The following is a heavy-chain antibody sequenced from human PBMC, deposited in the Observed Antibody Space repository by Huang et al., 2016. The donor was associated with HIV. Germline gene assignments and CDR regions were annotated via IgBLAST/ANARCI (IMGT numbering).Heavy chain of an antibody. CDR3: AKDGRGSGTYYDYFEY. CDR2: IADDGGSK. J-gene: IGHJ4*02. D-gene: IGHD1-26*01. Sequence: QVQLVESGGGVVQPGRSLRLSCAAFGFTFTKFDMHWVSQAPGKGREWVAIIADDGGSKYHADSVKGRFTISRDNSKNTVYLQMNSLRVEDTSVYYCAKDGRGSGTYYDYFEYWGQGTLVTVSS. V-gene: IGHV3-30*18. CDR1: GFTFTKFD.